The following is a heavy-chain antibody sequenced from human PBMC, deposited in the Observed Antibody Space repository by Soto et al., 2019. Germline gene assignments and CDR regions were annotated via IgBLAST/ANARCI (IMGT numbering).Heavy chain of an antibody. CDR1: GFTFRSYW. CDR2: INSDGSST. CDR3: ASGGSSLNFDS. Sequence: PGGSLRLSCAASGFTFRSYWMQWVRQAPGKGLVWVSWINSDGSSTSYADSVKGRFTISRDNAKNTLYLQMNSLRAEDTVVYYCASGGSSLNFDSWGQGTLVTVSS. V-gene: IGHV3-74*01. D-gene: IGHD6-6*01. J-gene: IGHJ4*02.